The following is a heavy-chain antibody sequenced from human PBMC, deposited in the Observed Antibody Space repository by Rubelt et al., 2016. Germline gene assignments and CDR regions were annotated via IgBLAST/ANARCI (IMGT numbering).Heavy chain of an antibody. CDR2: IYYSGIT. CDR3: ARDGFLSGSTHYFDY. V-gene: IGHV4-59*01. J-gene: IGHJ4*01. Sequence: QLQLQESGPGLVKPSETLSLTCTVSGGSISYYYWSWIRQPPGKGRGWIGYIYYSGITNYNPSLKSHITITVTTSKNQSSLRLVSGTAAYKAVYYCARDGFLSGSTHYFDYWGLGTLVTVSS. D-gene: IGHD3-3*01. CDR1: GGSISYYY.